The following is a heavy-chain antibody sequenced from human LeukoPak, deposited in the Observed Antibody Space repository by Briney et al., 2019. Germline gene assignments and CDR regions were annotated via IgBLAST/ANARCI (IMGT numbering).Heavy chain of an antibody. CDR1: GYTFTSYG. D-gene: IGHD5-12*01. CDR2: ISAYNGNT. CDR3: ARDPPPYSGYSGYDWALGYFDY. V-gene: IGHV1-18*01. J-gene: IGHJ4*02. Sequence: ASVKVSCKASGYTFTSYGISWVRQAPGQGLEWMGWISAYNGNTNYAQKLQGRVTMTTDTSTSTAYMELRSLRSDDTAVYYCARDPPPYSGYSGYDWALGYFDYWGQGTLVTASS.